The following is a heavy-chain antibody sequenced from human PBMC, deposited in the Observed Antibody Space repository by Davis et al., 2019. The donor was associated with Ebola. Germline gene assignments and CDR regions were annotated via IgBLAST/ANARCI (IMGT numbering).Heavy chain of an antibody. CDR1: AGSISSSSYY. Sequence: SETLSLTCTVSAGSISSSSYYWGWIRQPPGKGLEWIGSIYYSGSTYYNPSLKSRVTISVDTSKNQFSLKLSSVTAADTAVYYCARHSVDFGGVIVIPYYFDYWGQGTLVTVSS. CDR2: IYYSGST. D-gene: IGHD3-16*02. CDR3: ARHSVDFGGVIVIPYYFDY. V-gene: IGHV4-39*01. J-gene: IGHJ4*02.